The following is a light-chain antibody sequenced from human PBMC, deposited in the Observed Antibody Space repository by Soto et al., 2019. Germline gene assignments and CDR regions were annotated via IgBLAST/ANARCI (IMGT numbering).Light chain of an antibody. CDR3: ATWKDSLDGYV. CDR2: NNN. V-gene: IGLV1-44*01. CDR1: SSNIGSNT. Sequence: QSVLTQPPSASGTPGQRVTISCSGSSSNIGSNTVNWYRQLPGTAPKLLIYNNNERPSGVPDRFSASKSGTSASLAISGLQSKDEADYYCATWKDSLDGYVFGTGTKLTVL. J-gene: IGLJ1*01.